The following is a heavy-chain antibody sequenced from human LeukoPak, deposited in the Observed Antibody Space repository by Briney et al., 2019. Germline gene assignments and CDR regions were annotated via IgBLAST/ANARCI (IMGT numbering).Heavy chain of an antibody. D-gene: IGHD5-18*01. CDR3: ARDDDGYSYGYSFDY. CDR1: GFTFSSYA. Sequence: GSLRLSCAASGFTFSSYAMHWVRQAPGKGLEWVAVISYDGSNKYYADSVKGRFTISRDNSKNTLYLQMNSLRAEDTAVYYCARDDDGYSYGYSFDYWGQGTLVTVSS. CDR2: ISYDGSNK. J-gene: IGHJ4*02. V-gene: IGHV3-30-3*01.